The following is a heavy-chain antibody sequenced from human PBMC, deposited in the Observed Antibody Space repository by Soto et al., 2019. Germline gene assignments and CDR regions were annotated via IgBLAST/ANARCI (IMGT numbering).Heavy chain of an antibody. V-gene: IGHV3-23*01. CDR1: GFTFSSYA. D-gene: IGHD3-22*01. Sequence: PGGSLRLSCAASGFTFSSYAVIWVRQAPGKGPEWISSISGSGSTIYYADSVKGRFTISRDNSKNTLYLQMSSLRAEDTAVYYCAKVFYYYDSSGYYYFDYWGQGTLVT. CDR2: ISGSGSTI. CDR3: AKVFYYYDSSGYYYFDY. J-gene: IGHJ4*02.